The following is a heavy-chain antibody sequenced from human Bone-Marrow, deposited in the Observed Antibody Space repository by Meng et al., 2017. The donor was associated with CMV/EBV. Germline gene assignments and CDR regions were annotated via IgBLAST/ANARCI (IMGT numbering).Heavy chain of an antibody. J-gene: IGHJ3*02. CDR2: IYSGNST. D-gene: IGHD3-16*01. CDR1: GFTVSSNY. CDR3: AKDVTYGVHAFDI. V-gene: IGHV3-53*01. Sequence: GESLKISCAASGFTVSSNYMSWVRQAPGKGLEWVSVIYSGNSTYYADSVKGRFTISRDNSKNTLYLQMNSLRAEDTALYYCAKDVTYGVHAFDIWGQGTMVTVSS.